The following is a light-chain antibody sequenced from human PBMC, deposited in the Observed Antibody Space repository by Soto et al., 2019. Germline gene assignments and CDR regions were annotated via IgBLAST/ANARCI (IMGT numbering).Light chain of an antibody. V-gene: IGKV3-20*01. J-gene: IGKJ2*01. Sequence: EIVLTQSPGTLSLSPGERATLSCRASQSVSSSYLAWYQQKPGQAPRLLIYGASSRATGIPDRFSGSGSGTDFPLTLSRLEPEEFAVYYCQQYGSSPGYTFGQGTKLEIK. CDR3: QQYGSSPGYT. CDR1: QSVSSSY. CDR2: GAS.